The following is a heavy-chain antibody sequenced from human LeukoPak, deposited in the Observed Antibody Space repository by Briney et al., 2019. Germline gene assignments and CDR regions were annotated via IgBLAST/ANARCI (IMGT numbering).Heavy chain of an antibody. Sequence: ASVKVSCKVSGYTLSELSMHWVRQAPGKGLEWMGGFDPEDGETVYAQKFQGRVTMTEDTSTDTAYMELSSLRSEDTAVYYCVGWRLLSYYFDYWGQGTLVTVSS. J-gene: IGHJ4*02. V-gene: IGHV1-24*01. CDR1: GYTLSELS. D-gene: IGHD2-21*01. CDR2: FDPEDGET. CDR3: VGWRLLSYYFDY.